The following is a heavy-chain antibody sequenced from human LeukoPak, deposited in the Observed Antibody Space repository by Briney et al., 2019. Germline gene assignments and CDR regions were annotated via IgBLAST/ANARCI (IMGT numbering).Heavy chain of an antibody. Sequence: GGSLRLSCAASGFSVSSNYMSWVRQAPGKGLEWVSIIYSGGSTYYADSMKGRFTISRDNSKNTLFLQMNRLRVENTAVYYCARDVDCYDSGSREIQIHYWGQGTLVTVSS. J-gene: IGHJ4*02. CDR2: IYSGGST. V-gene: IGHV3-66*01. CDR1: GFSVSSNY. D-gene: IGHD3-10*01. CDR3: ARDVDCYDSGSREIQIHY.